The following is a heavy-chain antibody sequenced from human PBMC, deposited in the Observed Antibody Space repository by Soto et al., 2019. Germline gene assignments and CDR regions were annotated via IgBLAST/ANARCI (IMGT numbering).Heavy chain of an antibody. J-gene: IGHJ3*02. CDR1: GGAISSDNYF. V-gene: IGHV4-30-4*01. CDR2: MYHRGIT. Sequence: SETLSLTCTVSGGAISSDNYFWNWIRQLPGNGLEWIGYMYHRGITYYNPSLKSRVTMSVDTSKHQLSLKLSSVTAADTAVYYCARVEVWGPYDFDISGQGKMVTVSS. CDR3: ARVEVWGPYDFDI. D-gene: IGHD1-26*01.